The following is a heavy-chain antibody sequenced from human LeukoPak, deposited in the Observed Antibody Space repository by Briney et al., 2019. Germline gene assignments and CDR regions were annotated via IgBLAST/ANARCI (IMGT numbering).Heavy chain of an antibody. CDR1: GFTFSSYA. Sequence: QTGGSLRLSCAASGFTFSSYAMSWVRQAPGKGLEWVSAISGSGGSTYYADSVKGRFTISRDNSKNTLYLQMNSLRAEDTAVYYCANLRDYYYYGMDVWGQGTTVTVSS. D-gene: IGHD3-16*01. J-gene: IGHJ6*02. CDR2: ISGSGGST. CDR3: ANLRDYYYYGMDV. V-gene: IGHV3-23*01.